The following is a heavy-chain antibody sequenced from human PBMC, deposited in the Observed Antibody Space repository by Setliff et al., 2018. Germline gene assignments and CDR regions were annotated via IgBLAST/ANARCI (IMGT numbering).Heavy chain of an antibody. V-gene: IGHV1-8*02. CDR2: MNPNSGNT. D-gene: IGHD6-13*01. CDR3: ARECYSSSWYGDYYYYYGMDV. J-gene: IGHJ6*02. Sequence: ASVKVSCKASGYTFTSYDINWVRQATGQGLEWMGWMNPNSGNTGYAKKFQGRVTMTRNTSISTAYMELSSLRSEDTAVYYCARECYSSSWYGDYYYYYGMDVWGQGTTVTVSS. CDR1: GYTFTSYD.